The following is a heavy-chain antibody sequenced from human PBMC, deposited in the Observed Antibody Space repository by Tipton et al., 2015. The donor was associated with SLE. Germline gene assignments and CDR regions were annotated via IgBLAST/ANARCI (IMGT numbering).Heavy chain of an antibody. V-gene: IGHV4-30-4*08. J-gene: IGHJ4*02. CDR3: ATLRGVRGVMVY. Sequence: TLSLTCTVSGGSISSGGYYWSWIRQHPGKGLEWIGYIYYSGSTYYNPSLKSRVTISVDTSKNQFSLKLSSVTAADTAVYYCATLRGVRGVMVYWGQGTLVTVSS. D-gene: IGHD3-10*01. CDR1: GGSISSGGYY. CDR2: IYYSGST.